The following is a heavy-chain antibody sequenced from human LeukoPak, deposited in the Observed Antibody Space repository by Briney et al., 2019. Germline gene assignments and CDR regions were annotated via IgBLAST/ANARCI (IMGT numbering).Heavy chain of an antibody. CDR2: ITHNGKS. CDR1: GASFCGYY. CDR3: VLGRWEPTGSY. D-gene: IGHD1-26*01. Sequence: KPSETLSLTCAVYGASFCGYYKTWIRQSPGEGLEWIGEITHNGKSNYNPSLKSRVTISVDTSRNQFSLRLTSVTAADPGVYYCVLGRWEPTGSYWGQGTLVAISS. J-gene: IGHJ4*02. V-gene: IGHV4-34*01.